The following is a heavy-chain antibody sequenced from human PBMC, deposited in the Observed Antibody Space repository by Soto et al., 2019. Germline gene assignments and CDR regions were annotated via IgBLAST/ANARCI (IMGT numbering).Heavy chain of an antibody. V-gene: IGHV3-48*03. CDR3: GIPPATGVSYFHGMDV. J-gene: IGHJ6*02. CDR2: ISSTGRNI. D-gene: IGHD1-26*01. Sequence: DVQLVESGGGLVQPGGSLRLSCEASGFTFSSFEMNWVRQAPGKGLEWLSYISSTGRNIHYAESVKGRFTISRDNVINSVYLQINSLRAEDTAFYYCGIPPATGVSYFHGMDVWGQGTTVTVSS. CDR1: GFTFSSFE.